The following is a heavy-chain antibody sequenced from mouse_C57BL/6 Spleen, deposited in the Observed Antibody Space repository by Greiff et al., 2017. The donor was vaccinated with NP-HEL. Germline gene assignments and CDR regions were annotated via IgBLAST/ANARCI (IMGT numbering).Heavy chain of an antibody. CDR1: GFTFSDYG. V-gene: IGHV5-17*01. D-gene: IGHD2-3*01. CDR2: ISSGSSTI. Sequence: EVQVVESGGGLVKPGGSLKLSCAASGFTFSDYGMHWVRQAPEKGLEWVAYISSGSSTIYYADTVKGRFTISRDNAKNTLFLQMTSLRSEDTAMYYCARRKGGYYGWFAYWGQGTLVTVSA. J-gene: IGHJ3*01. CDR3: ARRKGGYYGWFAY.